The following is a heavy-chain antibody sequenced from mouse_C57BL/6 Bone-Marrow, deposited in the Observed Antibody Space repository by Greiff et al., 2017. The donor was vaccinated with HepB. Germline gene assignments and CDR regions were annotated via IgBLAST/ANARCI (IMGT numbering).Heavy chain of an antibody. D-gene: IGHD1-1*01. J-gene: IGHJ1*03. CDR3: ASEGYYGSSPHWYFDV. CDR2: ISYDGSN. CDR1: GYSITSGYY. V-gene: IGHV3-6*01. Sequence: EVQLQQSGPGLVKPSQSLSLTCSVTGYSITSGYYWNWIRQFPGNKLEWMGYISYDGSNNYNPSLKNRISITRDTSKNQFFLKLNSVTTEDTATYYCASEGYYGSSPHWYFDVWGTGTTVTVSS.